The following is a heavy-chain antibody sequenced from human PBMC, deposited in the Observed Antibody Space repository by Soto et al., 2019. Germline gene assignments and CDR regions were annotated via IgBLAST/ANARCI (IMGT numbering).Heavy chain of an antibody. D-gene: IGHD1-26*01. CDR3: ARTYIFVYSGSYNFGPSNFDY. V-gene: IGHV4-4*02. CDR2: IYHSGST. J-gene: IGHJ4*02. CDR1: GGSISSSNW. Sequence: PSETLSLICAVSGGSISSSNWWSWVRQSPGKGLEWIGEIYHSGSTNHNPSLKSRVTISVDTSKNQFSLKLSSVTAADTAVYYCARTYIFVYSGSYNFGPSNFDYWGQGTLVTVSS.